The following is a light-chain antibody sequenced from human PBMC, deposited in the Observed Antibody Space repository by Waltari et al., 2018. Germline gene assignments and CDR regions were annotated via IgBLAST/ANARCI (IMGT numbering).Light chain of an antibody. CDR2: FNSDGSH. Sequence: LVLTQSPSASASLGASVKLTCTLSSGYSSNAIAWLQQRPGKGPRYLMKFNSDGSHRKGDDIPDRFSASNSGTEYYLTISSLQSEDEADYYCQTGGHGTWVFGGGTKLTVL. V-gene: IGLV4-69*01. CDR1: SGYSSNA. CDR3: QTGGHGTWV. J-gene: IGLJ3*02.